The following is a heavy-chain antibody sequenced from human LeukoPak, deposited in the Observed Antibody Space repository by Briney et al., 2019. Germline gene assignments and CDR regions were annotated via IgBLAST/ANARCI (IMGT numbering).Heavy chain of an antibody. CDR3: ASDPPVYDVLTGSYYYYGMDV. CDR2: INSDGSGP. J-gene: IGHJ6*02. Sequence: GGSLRLSCAASGITFSTYYIHWVRQAPGKGPAWVSRINSDGSGPRYADSVKGRFTISRDPASNTVYLQMNSLRVEDTGVYYCASDPPVYDVLTGSYYYYGMDVWGQGTTVTVSS. V-gene: IGHV3-74*01. CDR1: GITFSTYY. D-gene: IGHD3-9*01.